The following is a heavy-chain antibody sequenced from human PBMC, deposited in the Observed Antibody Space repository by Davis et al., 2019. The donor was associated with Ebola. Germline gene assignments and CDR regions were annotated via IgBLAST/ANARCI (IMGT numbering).Heavy chain of an antibody. CDR1: GGTFSSYA. J-gene: IGHJ6*02. Sequence: SVKVSCKASGGTFSSYAIGWVRQAPGQGLEWMGGIIPIFGTANYAQKFQGRVTITADESTSTAYMELSSLRSEDTAVYYCARDLLRYCSGGSCYYYGMDVWGQGTTVTVSS. CDR3: ARDLLRYCSGGSCYYYGMDV. V-gene: IGHV1-69*13. CDR2: IIPIFGTA. D-gene: IGHD2-15*01.